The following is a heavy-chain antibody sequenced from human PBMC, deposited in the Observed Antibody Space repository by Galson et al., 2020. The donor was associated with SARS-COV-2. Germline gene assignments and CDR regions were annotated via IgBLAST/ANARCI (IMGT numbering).Heavy chain of an antibody. V-gene: IGHV5-51*01. J-gene: IGHJ4*02. CDR1: GYNFADYW. CDR3: ARRVKLVGAYYFDL. D-gene: IGHD1-26*01. Sequence: GESLKISCKGSGYNFADYWIGWVRQMPGKGLEWMGIMYPGDSDTKYSPSFQGQVTISADKSINTAYLQWSRLKASDTAIYFCARRVKLVGAYYFDLWGQGTLVTVSS. CDR2: MYPGDSDT.